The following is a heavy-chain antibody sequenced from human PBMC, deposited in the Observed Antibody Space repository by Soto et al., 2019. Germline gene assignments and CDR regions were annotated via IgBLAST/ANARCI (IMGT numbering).Heavy chain of an antibody. V-gene: IGHV3-23*01. Sequence: GGSLRLSCAASGFTFSSYAMNWVRQAPGKGLEWVSAISGSGGSTYYADSVKGRFTISRDNSKNTLYLQVNSLRAEDTAIYYCAKDFGGSGWYYFDYWGQGTLVTVSS. D-gene: IGHD6-19*01. J-gene: IGHJ4*02. CDR2: ISGSGGST. CDR1: GFTFSSYA. CDR3: AKDFGGSGWYYFDY.